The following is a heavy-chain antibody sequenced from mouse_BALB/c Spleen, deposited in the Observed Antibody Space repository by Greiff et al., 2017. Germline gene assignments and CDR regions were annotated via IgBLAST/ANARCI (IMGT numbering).Heavy chain of an antibody. CDR3: ARGDYGSSSGWFAY. Sequence: VQLQQSGPGLVQPSQSLSITCTVSGFSLTSYGVHWVRQSPGKGLEWLGVIWSGGSTDYNAAFISRLSISKDNSKSQVFFKMNSLQADDTAIYYCARGDYGSSSGWFAYWGQGTLVTVSA. J-gene: IGHJ3*01. V-gene: IGHV2-4-1*01. D-gene: IGHD1-1*01. CDR2: IWSGGST. CDR1: GFSLTSYG.